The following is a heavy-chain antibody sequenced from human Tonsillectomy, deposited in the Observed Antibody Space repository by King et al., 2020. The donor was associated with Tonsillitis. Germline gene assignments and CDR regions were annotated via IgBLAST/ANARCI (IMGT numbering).Heavy chain of an antibody. D-gene: IGHD5-18*01. J-gene: IGHJ6*02. Sequence: VQLVESGGGVVQPGGSLRLSCAASGFTFSNYGIHWVRQAPGKGLEWVAVISYDGSIKYYADSVKGRFTISRDNSKNTLYLQMNSLRAEDTAVYYCAKDRGDVDPGSYGLDVWGQGTTVTVSS. CDR3: AKDRGDVDPGSYGLDV. V-gene: IGHV3-30*18. CDR1: GFTFSNYG. CDR2: ISYDGSIK.